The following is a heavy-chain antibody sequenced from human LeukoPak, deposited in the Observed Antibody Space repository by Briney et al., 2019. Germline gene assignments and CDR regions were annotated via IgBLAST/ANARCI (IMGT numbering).Heavy chain of an antibody. CDR3: AREGAVAGTRSDYYGMDV. Sequence: SETLSLTCTVSGGSISSYYWSWIRQPPGKGLEWIWYIYYSGSTNYNPSLKSRVTISVDTSKNQFSLKLSSVTAEDTAVYYCAREGAVAGTRSDYYGMDVWGQGTTVTVSS. V-gene: IGHV4-59*01. D-gene: IGHD6-19*01. J-gene: IGHJ6*02. CDR1: GGSISSYY. CDR2: IYYSGST.